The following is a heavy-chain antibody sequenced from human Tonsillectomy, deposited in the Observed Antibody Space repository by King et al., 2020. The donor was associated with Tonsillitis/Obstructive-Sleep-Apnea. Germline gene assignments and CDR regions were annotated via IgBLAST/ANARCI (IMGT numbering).Heavy chain of an antibody. CDR3: ARGPITGDYYTTYYYYYYIDV. CDR2: ISYDGSNK. V-gene: IGHV3-30*04. Sequence: VQLVESGGGVVQPGRSLRLSCAASGFTFSSYAIHWGRQAPGKGLEWVAVISYDGSNKYYADSVKGRFTISRDNSKNTLYLQMNRLRAEDTAVYYCARGPITGDYYTTYYYYYYIDVWGKGTTVTVSS. D-gene: IGHD3-3*01. J-gene: IGHJ6*03. CDR1: GFTFSSYA.